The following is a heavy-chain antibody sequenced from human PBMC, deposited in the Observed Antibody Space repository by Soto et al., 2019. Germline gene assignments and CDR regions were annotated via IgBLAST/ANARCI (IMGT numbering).Heavy chain of an antibody. CDR2: IKQDGSEK. CDR1: GFTFSSYW. CDR3: ARDGGYVDTAIYYYYYGMDV. D-gene: IGHD5-18*01. Sequence: GSLRLSCAASGFTFSSYWMSWVRQAPGKGVEWVANIKQDGSEKYYVDSVKGRFTISRDNAKNSLYLQMNSLRAEDTAVYYCARDGGYVDTAIYYYYYGMDVWGQGTTVTVSS. V-gene: IGHV3-7*01. J-gene: IGHJ6*02.